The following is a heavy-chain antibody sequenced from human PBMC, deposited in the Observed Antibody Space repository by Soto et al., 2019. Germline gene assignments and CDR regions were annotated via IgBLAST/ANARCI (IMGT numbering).Heavy chain of an antibody. V-gene: IGHV5-10-1*01. Sequence: PGEALKISCKGSGSSFTSYCSSWVRQMPGKGKEWMGRIHPSDSNTTYSPSFQGHVTISADKSISTAYLQWSSLKDRDTATYYCARPLGGTGTTGYYGMDVCGQGTTVTVS. CDR3: ARPLGGTGTTGYYGMDV. J-gene: IGHJ6*02. CDR1: GSSFTSYC. D-gene: IGHD1-7*01. CDR2: IHPSDSNT.